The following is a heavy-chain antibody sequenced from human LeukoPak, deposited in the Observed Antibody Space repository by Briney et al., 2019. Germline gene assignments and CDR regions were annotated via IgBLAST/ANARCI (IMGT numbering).Heavy chain of an antibody. CDR3: ARAEYSSSWYAGYYYYGMDV. CDR2: ISAYNGNT. Sequence: ASVKVSCKASGYTFTSYGISWVRQAPGQGLEWMGWISAYNGNTNYAQKLQGRVTMTTDTSTSTAYMELRSLRSGDTAVYYCARAEYSSSWYAGYYYYGMDVWGQGTTVTVSS. D-gene: IGHD6-13*01. CDR1: GYTFTSYG. V-gene: IGHV1-18*01. J-gene: IGHJ6*02.